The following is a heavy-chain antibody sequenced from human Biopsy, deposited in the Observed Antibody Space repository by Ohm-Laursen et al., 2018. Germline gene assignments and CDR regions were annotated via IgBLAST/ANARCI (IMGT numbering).Heavy chain of an antibody. D-gene: IGHD2/OR15-2a*01. CDR2: IYYSGST. CDR3: ARATNSTGWPYYYFYGMDV. J-gene: IGHJ6*02. Sequence: SQTLPLTCTVSGGSISSDYWSWIRQTPGKGLEWIGHIYYSGSTNYNPSLKSRVTISVDTSKNQFSLRLNSVTAADTAVYYCARATNSTGWPYYYFYGMDVWGQGTTVTVSS. CDR1: GGSISSDY. V-gene: IGHV4-59*01.